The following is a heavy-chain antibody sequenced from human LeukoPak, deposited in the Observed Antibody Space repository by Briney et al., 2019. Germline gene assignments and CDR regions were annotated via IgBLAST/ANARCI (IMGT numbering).Heavy chain of an antibody. CDR2: INPNSGGT. D-gene: IGHD6-13*01. CDR1: GYTFTGYY. J-gene: IGHJ3*02. CDR3: ARATGIAAAAEAFDI. V-gene: IGHV1-2*02. Sequence: ASVKVSCKASGYTFTGYYMHWVRQAPGQRLEWMGWINPNSGGTNYAQKFQGRVTMTRDTSISTAYMELSRLRSDDTAVYYCARATGIAAAAEAFDIWGQGTMVTVSS.